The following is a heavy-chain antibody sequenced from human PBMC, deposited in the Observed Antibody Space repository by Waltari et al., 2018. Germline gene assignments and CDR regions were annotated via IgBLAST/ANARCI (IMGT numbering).Heavy chain of an antibody. V-gene: IGHV4-59*01. CDR3: ARVHGSESPLSWGTDV. CDR1: GASLTTYY. Sequence: QVQLQESGPGLMKPSETLSLSCTVSGASLTTYYWRWIRQPPGKGLEYIGYIHDSGDTNYSPSLRSRVSMSMDPSKNQCSLRVSSVTAADSAVYYCARVHGSESPLSWGTDVWGQGTAVTVSS. CDR2: IHDSGDT. J-gene: IGHJ6*02.